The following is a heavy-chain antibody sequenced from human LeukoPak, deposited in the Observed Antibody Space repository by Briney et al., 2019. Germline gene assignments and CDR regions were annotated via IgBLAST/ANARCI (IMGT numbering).Heavy chain of an antibody. CDR2: ISYDGSNK. Sequence: GGSLRLSCAASGFTFSSYAMHWVRQAPGKGLEWVAVISYDGSNKYYADSVKGRFTISRDNSKNTLYLRMNSLRAEDTAVYYCARSTTVTSNFDYWGQGTLVTVSS. CDR3: ARSTTVTSNFDY. D-gene: IGHD4-17*01. J-gene: IGHJ4*02. V-gene: IGHV3-30-3*01. CDR1: GFTFSSYA.